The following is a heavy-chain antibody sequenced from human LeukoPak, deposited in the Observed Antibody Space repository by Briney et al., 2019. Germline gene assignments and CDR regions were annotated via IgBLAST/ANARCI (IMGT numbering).Heavy chain of an antibody. V-gene: IGHV3-74*01. CDR1: GFTFSNYW. J-gene: IGHJ4*02. Sequence: GGSLRLSCAASGFTFSNYWMHWVRQAPGKGLVWVSRINSDGINTSYADSVKGRFTISRDNAKNTLYLQMNSLRAEDTAVYYCARDEGTPDFDYWGQGTLVTVSS. CDR3: ARDEGTPDFDY. CDR2: INSDGINT.